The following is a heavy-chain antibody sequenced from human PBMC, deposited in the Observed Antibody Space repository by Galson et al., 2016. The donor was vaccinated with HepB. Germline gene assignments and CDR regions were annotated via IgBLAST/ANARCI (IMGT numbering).Heavy chain of an antibody. CDR3: ARGYCSTTDCYAGLGLDV. CDR1: GYTFTTYY. V-gene: IGHV1-46*01. CDR2: INPNGGST. D-gene: IGHD2-2*01. J-gene: IGHJ6*02. Sequence: SVKVSCKALGYTFTTYYIHWIRRAPGQGLEWMGIINPNGGSTTFAQRLQGRVTMTRDTSTSTVYIDLSSLRSEDTAVYYGARGYCSTTDCYAGLGLDVWGQGTTVIVS.